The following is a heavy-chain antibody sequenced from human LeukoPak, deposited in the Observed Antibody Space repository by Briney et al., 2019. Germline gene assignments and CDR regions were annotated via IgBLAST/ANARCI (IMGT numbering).Heavy chain of an antibody. Sequence: GGALEISWQGSGYRFTSYWIGWVRQMPGKGLEGMGIIYPADSDTRYSPSFQGQVTISADKSISTAYLQWSSLKASDTAMYYCARHYSNCDDDCLTEHFDYWGQGTLVTVSS. CDR3: ARHYSNCDDDCLTEHFDY. CDR2: IYPADSDT. D-gene: IGHD2-21*02. V-gene: IGHV5-51*01. J-gene: IGHJ4*02. CDR1: GYRFTSYW.